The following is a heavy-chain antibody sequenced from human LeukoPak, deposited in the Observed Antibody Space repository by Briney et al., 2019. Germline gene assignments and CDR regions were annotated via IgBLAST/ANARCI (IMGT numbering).Heavy chain of an antibody. J-gene: IGHJ4*02. D-gene: IGHD3-16*01. V-gene: IGHV3-74*01. Sequence: GGSLRLSCVASGFSLRRYWMYWVRPAPGKGLVWVSRISSDGSNTTYGDSVKGRFTIARDNAKNTLFLQMSSLRADDTAMYYCARSIGGNLDYWGQGTLVTVSS. CDR2: ISSDGSNT. CDR1: GFSLRRYW. CDR3: ARSIGGNLDY.